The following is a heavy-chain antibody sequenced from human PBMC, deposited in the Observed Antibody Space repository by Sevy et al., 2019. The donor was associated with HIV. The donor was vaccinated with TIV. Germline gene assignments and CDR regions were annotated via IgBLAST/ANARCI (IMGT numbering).Heavy chain of an antibody. V-gene: IGHV3-23*01. D-gene: IGHD6-13*01. J-gene: IGHJ4*02. CDR3: AKETTAGYY. Sequence: QPGGSLRLSCAVSGFTFRSYAMSWVRQAPGKGLEWVSTISGSGGSTYYADSVKGRFTISRDNFKNTLYLQINSLRADDTAVYYCAKETTAGYYWGQGTLVTVSS. CDR1: GFTFRSYA. CDR2: ISGSGGST.